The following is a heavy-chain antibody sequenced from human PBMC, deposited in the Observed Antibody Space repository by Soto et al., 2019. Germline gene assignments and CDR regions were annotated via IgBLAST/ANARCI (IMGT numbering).Heavy chain of an antibody. CDR1: GFTFSRYA. CDR3: AKDPNHTMVLDP. J-gene: IGHJ5*02. D-gene: IGHD3-10*01. Sequence: GGSLRLSCAASGFTFSRYAMSWVRQAPGKGLEWVSAISGSGGSTYYADSVKGRFTISRDNSKNTLYLQMNSLRAEDTAVYYCAKDPNHTMVLDPCGQLTLATLTS. CDR2: ISGSGGST. V-gene: IGHV3-23*01.